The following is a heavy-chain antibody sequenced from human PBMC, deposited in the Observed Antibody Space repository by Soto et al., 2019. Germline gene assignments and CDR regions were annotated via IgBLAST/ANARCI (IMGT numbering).Heavy chain of an antibody. J-gene: IGHJ4*02. CDR1: GFTFSTYS. V-gene: IGHV3-74*01. Sequence: EVQLVESGGGLVQRWGSLRLSCAASGFTFSTYSMHWVRQAPGKGLALVARINTDGGEPTYAASVKGRFTISRDNAKNTLYLQMKSLSAEDTAVYHCTRISCTTTSCSNFDYWGRGTLVTVSS. D-gene: IGHD2-2*01. CDR3: TRISCTTTSCSNFDY. CDR2: INTDGGEP.